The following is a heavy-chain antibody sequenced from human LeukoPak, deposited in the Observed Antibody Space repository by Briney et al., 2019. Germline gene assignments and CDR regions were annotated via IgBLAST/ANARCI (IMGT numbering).Heavy chain of an antibody. CDR1: GFTFSSYW. J-gene: IGHJ3*02. CDR2: INSDGSST. Sequence: GGSLRLSCAASGFTFSSYWMHWVRQAPGEGLVWVSRINSDGSSTSYADSVKGRFTISRDNAKNTLYLQMNSLRAEDTAVYYCASALYCGGDCYFADAFDIWGQGTMVTVSS. D-gene: IGHD2-21*02. CDR3: ASALYCGGDCYFADAFDI. V-gene: IGHV3-74*01.